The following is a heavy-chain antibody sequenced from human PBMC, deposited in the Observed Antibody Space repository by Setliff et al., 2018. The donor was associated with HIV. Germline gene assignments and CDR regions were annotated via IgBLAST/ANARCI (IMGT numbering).Heavy chain of an antibody. CDR2: FNPSGDRT. D-gene: IGHD3-16*02. V-gene: IGHV1-46*01. CDR1: GYTFTRYH. CDR3: ARARYYDYIWGSYPHFDY. Sequence: ASVKVSCKASGYTFTRYHMHWVRQAPGQGLEWMGVFNPSGDRTTYAQKFQGRVTMTRDTSTGTVYLNMSSLRSEDTAVYYCARARYYDYIWGSYPHFDYWVPETLLVTVSS. J-gene: IGHJ4*03.